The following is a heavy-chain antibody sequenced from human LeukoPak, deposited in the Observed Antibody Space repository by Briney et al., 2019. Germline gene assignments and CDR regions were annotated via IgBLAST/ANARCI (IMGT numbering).Heavy chain of an antibody. Sequence: SETLSLTCAVYGVSFSGYYWSWIRQPPGKGLEWIGEINHSGSTNYNPSLKSRVTISVDTSKNQFSLKLSSVTAADTAVYYCARGRTFDFWRSTAYYYYYYMDVWGKGTTVTVSS. J-gene: IGHJ6*03. CDR3: ARGRTFDFWRSTAYYYYYYMDV. D-gene: IGHD3-3*01. CDR1: GVSFSGYY. CDR2: INHSGST. V-gene: IGHV4-34*01.